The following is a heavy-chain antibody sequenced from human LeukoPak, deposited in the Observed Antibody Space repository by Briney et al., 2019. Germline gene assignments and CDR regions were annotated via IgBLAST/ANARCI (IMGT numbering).Heavy chain of an antibody. CDR3: ARGKSGSYRARDY. D-gene: IGHD1-26*01. CDR2: ISSSSTI. CDR1: GFTFSSYS. V-gene: IGHV3-48*01. Sequence: PGGSLKLSCAASGFTFSSYSMNWVRQAPGKGLEWVSYISSSSTIYYADSVKGRFTISRDNAKNSLYLQMNSLRAEDTAVYYCARGKSGSYRARDYWGQGTLVTVSS. J-gene: IGHJ4*02.